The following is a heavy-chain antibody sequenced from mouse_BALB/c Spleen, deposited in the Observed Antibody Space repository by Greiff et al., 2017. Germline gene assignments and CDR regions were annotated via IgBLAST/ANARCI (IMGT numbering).Heavy chain of an antibody. Sequence: EVKLVESGGGLVQPGGSRKLSCAASGFTFSSFGMHWVRQAPEKGLEWVAYISSGSSTIYYADTVKGRFTISRDNPKNTLFLQMTSLRSEDTAMYYCARDYYSYWYFDVWGAGTTVTVSS. CDR1: GFTFSSFG. V-gene: IGHV5-17*02. CDR2: ISSGSSTI. CDR3: ARDYYSYWYFDV. J-gene: IGHJ1*01. D-gene: IGHD1-1*01.